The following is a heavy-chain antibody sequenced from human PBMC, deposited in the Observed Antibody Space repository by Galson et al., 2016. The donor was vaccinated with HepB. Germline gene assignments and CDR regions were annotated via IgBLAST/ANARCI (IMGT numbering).Heavy chain of an antibody. Sequence: SLRLPCAASGFTFSSHWMSWVRQAPGKGLEWLANIKQDGSEKYYVDSVRGRFTISRDNAMNSLYLHMSSLRAEDTALYYCTRTISATAGIDWGQGTLVTVSS. V-gene: IGHV3-7*04. J-gene: IGHJ4*02. CDR3: TRTISATAGID. CDR1: GFTFSSHW. CDR2: IKQDGSEK. D-gene: IGHD6-13*01.